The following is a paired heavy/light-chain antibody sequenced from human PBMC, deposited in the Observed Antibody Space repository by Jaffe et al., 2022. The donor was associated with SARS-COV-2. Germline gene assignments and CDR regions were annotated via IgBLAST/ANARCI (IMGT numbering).Light chain of an antibody. Sequence: EIVMTQSPATLSVSPGERATLSCRASQSVSSNLAWYQQKPGQAPRLLIYGASTRATGFPARFSGSGSGTEFTLTISSLQSEDFAVYYCQQYNDWPPGTFGQGTKVEIK. V-gene: IGKV3-15*01. J-gene: IGKJ1*01. CDR3: QQYNDWPPGT. CDR2: GAS. CDR1: QSVSSN.
Heavy chain of an antibody. Sequence: EVQLVESGGGLVQPGGSLRLSCAASGFTFSNYAMSWVRQTPGKGLEWVSVISNGGGSTYYADSVKGRFTISRDNTNNTLYLQMSSLRAGDTAVYYCAKDRSSSAFSPSDYWGQGTLVTVSS. D-gene: IGHD2-2*01. CDR3: AKDRSSSAFSPSDY. V-gene: IGHV3-23*04. CDR2: ISNGGGST. CDR1: GFTFSNYA. J-gene: IGHJ4*02.